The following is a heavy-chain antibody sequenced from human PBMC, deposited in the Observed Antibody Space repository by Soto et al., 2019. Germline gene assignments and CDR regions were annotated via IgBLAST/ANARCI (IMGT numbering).Heavy chain of an antibody. J-gene: IGHJ5*02. CDR3: ARSRAARTGRNCFDT. Sequence: VEEGSSGGHYWSWIIKQQGRGLEWIVEINHSGSTNYNPSLKSRVTISVDTSKNQFSLKLSSVTAADTAVYYCARSRAARTGRNCFDTWGEGPLVTVSS. D-gene: IGHD6-6*01. V-gene: IGHV4-34*01. CDR1: EGSSGGHY. CDR2: INHSGST.